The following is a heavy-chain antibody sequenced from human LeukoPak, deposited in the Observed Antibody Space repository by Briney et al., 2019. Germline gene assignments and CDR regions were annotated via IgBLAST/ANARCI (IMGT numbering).Heavy chain of an antibody. D-gene: IGHD3-22*01. CDR1: GFTLSSYG. J-gene: IGHJ4*02. CDR3: AIASDSSGYYFDY. V-gene: IGHV3-30*03. Sequence: GWSLRRYCAASGFTLSSYGMHWVRQAPGKGLEWGAVISYDGSNKYYADSVKGRFTISKDNSKNTLYLQMNSLRAEDTAVYYCAIASDSSGYYFDYWGQGTLVTVSS. CDR2: ISYDGSNK.